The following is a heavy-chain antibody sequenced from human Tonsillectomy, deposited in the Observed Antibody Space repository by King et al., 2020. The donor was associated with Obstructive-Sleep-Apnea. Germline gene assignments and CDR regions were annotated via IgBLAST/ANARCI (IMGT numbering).Heavy chain of an antibody. CDR3: ARVKGVYGDYAYYYYYGMDV. D-gene: IGHD4-17*01. CDR2: IWYDGSNK. Sequence: VQLVESGGGVVQPGRSLRLSCAASGFTFSSYGMHWVRQAPGKGREWVAVIWYDGSNKYYADSVKGRFTISRDNSKNTLYLQMKSLRAEDTAVYYCARVKGVYGDYAYYYYYGMDVWGQGTTVTVSS. V-gene: IGHV3-33*01. CDR1: GFTFSSYG. J-gene: IGHJ6*02.